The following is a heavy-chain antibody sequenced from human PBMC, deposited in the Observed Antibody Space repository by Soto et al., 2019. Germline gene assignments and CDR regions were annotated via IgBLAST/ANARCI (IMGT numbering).Heavy chain of an antibody. CDR3: AKRSLTPAAMKSPFDY. V-gene: IGHV3-23*01. D-gene: IGHD2-2*01. J-gene: IGHJ4*02. Sequence: EVQLLESGGGLVQPGGSLRLSCAASGFTFSNYAMSWVRQAPGKGLEWVSTISGGGDRTYYADSVKGRFTIPRDNSKNTLYLQVNSLRAEDTAAYYCAKRSLTPAAMKSPFDYWGQGTLVTVSS. CDR2: ISGGGDRT. CDR1: GFTFSNYA.